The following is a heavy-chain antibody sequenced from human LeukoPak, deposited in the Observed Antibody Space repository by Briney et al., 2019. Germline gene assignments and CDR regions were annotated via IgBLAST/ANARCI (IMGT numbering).Heavy chain of an antibody. V-gene: IGHV3-23*01. Sequence: GGSLRLSRAPSGFTFSRDAMSWARQAAGKGLEWVSAISGRGYSTYPADSGKGRLTIYTDNSKNTLCLQMTSLTAEDTTVNSCARNWNDGRAPLLLLDYWGQGTLGTVSS. CDR2: ISGRGYST. J-gene: IGHJ4*02. CDR1: GFTFSRDA. D-gene: IGHD1-20*01. CDR3: ARNWNDGRAPLLLLDY.